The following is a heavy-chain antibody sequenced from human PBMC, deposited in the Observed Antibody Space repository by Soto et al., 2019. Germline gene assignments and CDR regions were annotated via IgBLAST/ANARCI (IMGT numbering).Heavy chain of an antibody. CDR3: AHSGNSSGWYRDWYFDL. CDR1: GFSLSTSGVG. V-gene: IGHV2-5*02. CDR2: IYWDDDK. D-gene: IGHD6-19*01. J-gene: IGHJ2*01. Sequence: QITLKESGPTLVKPTQTLTLTCTFSGFSLSTSGVGVGWIRQPPGKALEWLALIYWDDDKRYSPSLKSRLTITKDTSKNQVVLTMTTMDPVDTATYYCAHSGNSSGWYRDWYFDLWGRGTLVTVSS.